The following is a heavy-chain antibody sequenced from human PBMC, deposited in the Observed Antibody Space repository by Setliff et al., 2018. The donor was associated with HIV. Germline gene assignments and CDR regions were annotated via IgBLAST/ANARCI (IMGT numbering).Heavy chain of an antibody. Sequence: SETLSLTCTVSRDSINGHWWSWIRQPPGKGLEWIGEINHSGSTNYNPSLNSRVTMSVDTSKNQFFLKLSSVTAADTAVYYCARALRYNFWSGYYTGDYFDYWGQGTLVTVSS. D-gene: IGHD3-3*01. J-gene: IGHJ4*02. CDR1: RDSINGHW. CDR2: INHSGST. V-gene: IGHV4-34*10. CDR3: ARALRYNFWSGYYTGDYFDY.